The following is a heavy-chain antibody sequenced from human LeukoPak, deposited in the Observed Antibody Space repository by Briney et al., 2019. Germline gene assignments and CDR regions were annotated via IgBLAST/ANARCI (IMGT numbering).Heavy chain of an antibody. CDR2: IYYSGST. V-gene: IGHV4-59*01. J-gene: IGHJ4*02. D-gene: IGHD3-22*01. CDR1: GFTFSSYA. Sequence: PGGSLRLSCAASGFTFSSYAMSWIRQPPGKGLEWIGYIYYSGSTNYNPSLKSRVTISVDTSKNQFSLKLSSVTAADTAVYYCARVGDSSGYYEGYFDYWGQGTLVTVSS. CDR3: ARVGDSSGYYEGYFDY.